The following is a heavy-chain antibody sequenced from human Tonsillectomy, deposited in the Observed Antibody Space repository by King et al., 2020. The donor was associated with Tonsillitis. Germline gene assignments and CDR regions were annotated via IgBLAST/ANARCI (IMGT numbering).Heavy chain of an antibody. CDR2: INPNSGGT. CDR1: GYTFTGYY. Sequence: QLVQSGAEVKKPGASVKVSCKASGYTFTGYYMHWVRQAPGQGLEWMGWINPNSGGTNYAQKFQGRVTMTRDTANSPAYMELSRLRSDDTAVYYCARGPKITFGDGAFDIWGQGTMVTVSS. V-gene: IGHV1-2*02. D-gene: IGHD3-16*01. J-gene: IGHJ3*02. CDR3: ARGPKITFGDGAFDI.